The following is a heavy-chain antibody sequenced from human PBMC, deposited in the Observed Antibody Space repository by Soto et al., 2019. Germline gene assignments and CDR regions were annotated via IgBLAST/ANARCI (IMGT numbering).Heavy chain of an antibody. Sequence: SETLSLTCAVSGYSISSGYYWGVIRQPPGRGLEWIGSIYHSGSTYNNPSLKSRVTISVDTSKNQFSLKLSSVTAADTAVYYCARVGGYGMDVWGQGTTVTVSS. CDR2: IYHSGST. CDR3: ARVGGYGMDV. V-gene: IGHV4-38-2*01. J-gene: IGHJ6*02. CDR1: GYSISSGYY. D-gene: IGHD3-10*01.